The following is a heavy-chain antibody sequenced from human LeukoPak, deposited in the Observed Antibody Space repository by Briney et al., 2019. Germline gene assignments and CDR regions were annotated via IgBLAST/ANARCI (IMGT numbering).Heavy chain of an antibody. CDR3: ARDANVGCSPDAIDV. CDR1: GFTDSSNH. J-gene: IGHJ3*01. V-gene: IGHV3-53*01. Sequence: GGSLRLSCAASGFTDSSNHMSWVRQAPGKGLKWVSIIYSGGTTYYADSVKGRFTISRYNSKNTLYLQMNTLRAEDTAVYYCARDANVGCSPDAIDVWGRGTIVTVSS. D-gene: IGHD4/OR15-4a*01. CDR2: IYSGGTT.